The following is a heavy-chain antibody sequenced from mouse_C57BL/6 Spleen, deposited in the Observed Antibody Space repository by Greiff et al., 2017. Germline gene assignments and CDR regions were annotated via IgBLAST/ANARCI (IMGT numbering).Heavy chain of an antibody. CDR3: SRGAYYSNYFDY. Sequence: QVQLQQPGAELVKPGASVKMSCKASGYTFTSYWITWVKQRPGQGLEWIGDIYPGSGSTNYNEKFKSKATLTVDTSSSTAYMQLSSLTSEDSAFYYCSRGAYYSNYFDYWGQGTTLTFSS. V-gene: IGHV1-55*01. D-gene: IGHD2-5*01. J-gene: IGHJ2*01. CDR1: GYTFTSYW. CDR2: IYPGSGST.